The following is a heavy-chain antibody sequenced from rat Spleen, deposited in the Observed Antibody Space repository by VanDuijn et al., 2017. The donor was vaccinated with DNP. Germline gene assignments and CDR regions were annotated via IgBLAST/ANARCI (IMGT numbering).Heavy chain of an antibody. D-gene: IGHD1-1*01. J-gene: IGHJ2*01. CDR3: ARHGYYSGDNWFAY. CDR2: ISTGGGNT. CDR1: GFIFSNYW. V-gene: IGHV5-25*01. Sequence: EVQLVESDGGLVQPGRSLKLSCVASGFIFSNYWMTWIRQAPTKGLEWVASISTGGGNTYYRDSVKGRFTISRDNAKSTLYLQMDSLRSEDTATYYCARHGYYSGDNWFAYWGQGVTVTVSS.